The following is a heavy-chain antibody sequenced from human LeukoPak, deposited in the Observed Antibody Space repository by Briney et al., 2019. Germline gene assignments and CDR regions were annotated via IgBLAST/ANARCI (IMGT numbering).Heavy chain of an antibody. D-gene: IGHD3-16*01. CDR2: IYYSGST. J-gene: IGHJ6*03. CDR1: GGSISSYY. CDR3: ARAPLTYYDYVWGSYKSSYYYMDV. Sequence: SETLSLTCTVSGGSISSYYWSWIRQPPGKGLEWVGYIYYSGSTNYNPSLKSRVTISVDTSKNQFSLRLSSVTAADTAVYYWARAPLTYYDYVWGSYKSSYYYMDVWGEGTTVTVSS. V-gene: IGHV4-59*01.